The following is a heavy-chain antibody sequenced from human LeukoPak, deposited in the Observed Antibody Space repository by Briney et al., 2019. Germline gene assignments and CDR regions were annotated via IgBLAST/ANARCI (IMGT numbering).Heavy chain of an antibody. Sequence: ASVKVSCKASGYTFTSYAMHWVRQAPGQRLEWMGWINAGNGNTKYSQKFQGRVTITRDTSASTAYMELSSLRSEDTAVYYCARAPAVSLGELKSWGQGTLVTVSS. D-gene: IGHD3-10*01. CDR3: ARAPAVSLGELKS. J-gene: IGHJ5*02. CDR1: GYTFTSYA. CDR2: INAGNGNT. V-gene: IGHV1-3*01.